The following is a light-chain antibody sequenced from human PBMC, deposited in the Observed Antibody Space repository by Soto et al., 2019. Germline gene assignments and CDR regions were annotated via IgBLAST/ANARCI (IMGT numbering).Light chain of an antibody. V-gene: IGLV2-23*02. CDR3: CSCAGSSTFDV. Sequence: QSSLTQPACLSGSAGQSVTISCTGPRFDVGSYNLVSWYQQHPGKAPKLMIYEVSKRPSGVSNRFSGSKSGNTASLTISGLQAEDEADYYCCSCAGSSTFDVFGTGTKVTV. J-gene: IGLJ1*01. CDR1: RFDVGSYNL. CDR2: EVS.